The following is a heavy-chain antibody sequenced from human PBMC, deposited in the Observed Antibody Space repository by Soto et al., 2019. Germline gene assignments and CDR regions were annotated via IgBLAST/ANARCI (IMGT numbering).Heavy chain of an antibody. V-gene: IGHV3-48*01. CDR1: GFTFSSYS. CDR2: ISSSSSTI. Sequence: EVQLVESGGGLVQPGGSLRLSCAASGFTFSSYSMNWVRQAPGKGLEWVSYISSSSSTIYYADSVKGRFTISRDNAKNSLYLQMNSLRAEDTAVYYCASFPCDHDAFDIWGQGTMVTVSS. CDR3: ASFPCDHDAFDI. D-gene: IGHD2-21*02. J-gene: IGHJ3*02.